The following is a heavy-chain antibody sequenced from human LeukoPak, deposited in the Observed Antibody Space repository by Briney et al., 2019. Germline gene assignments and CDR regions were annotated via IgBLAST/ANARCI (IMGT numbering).Heavy chain of an antibody. V-gene: IGHV3-21*01. CDR1: GFTFSSYS. D-gene: IGHD5-18*01. CDR3: TRHLSGVTGYTYGRGIDY. CDR2: ISSSSSYI. J-gene: IGHJ4*02. Sequence: GGSLRLSCAASGFTFSSYSMNWVRQAPGKGLEWVSSISSSSSYIYYADSVKGRFTISRDNAKNSLYLQMNSLSPEDTAVYYCTRHLSGVTGYTYGRGIDYWGQGTLVTVSS.